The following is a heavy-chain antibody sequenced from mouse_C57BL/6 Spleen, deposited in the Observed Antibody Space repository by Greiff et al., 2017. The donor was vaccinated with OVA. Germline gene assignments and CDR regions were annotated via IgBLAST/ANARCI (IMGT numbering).Heavy chain of an antibody. Sequence: QVQLKQSGPELVKPGASVKISCKASGYAFSSSWMNWVKQRPGKGLEWIGRIYPGDGDTNYNGKFKGKATLTADKSSSTAYMQLSSLTSEDSAVYFCARGDSNYPFDYWGQGTTLTVSS. CDR2: IYPGDGDT. D-gene: IGHD2-5*01. CDR1: GYAFSSSW. CDR3: ARGDSNYPFDY. V-gene: IGHV1-82*01. J-gene: IGHJ2*01.